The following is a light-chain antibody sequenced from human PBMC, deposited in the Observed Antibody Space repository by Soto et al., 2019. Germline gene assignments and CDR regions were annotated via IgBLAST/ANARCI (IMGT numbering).Light chain of an antibody. CDR1: QSVNMN. J-gene: IGKJ1*01. CDR2: RAS. Sequence: EIVMTQSPVTLSVSPGERATLSCRASQSVNMNLAWYQHKPGQAPRVLIYRASIRATGIPARFNGSGSGTDFTLTISSLQSEDFAVYYCQQYNDWPKMFGQGTKVEIK. V-gene: IGKV3-15*01. CDR3: QQYNDWPKM.